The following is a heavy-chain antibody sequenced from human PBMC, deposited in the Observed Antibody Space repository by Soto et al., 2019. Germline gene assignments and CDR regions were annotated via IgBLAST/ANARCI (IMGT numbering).Heavy chain of an antibody. CDR2: IYYSGST. J-gene: IGHJ4*02. V-gene: IGHV4-31*03. CDR3: ARDGDGYGGAPYFDY. D-gene: IGHD2-21*01. CDR1: GVSTSSGGYY. Sequence: SETLSLTCTVSGVSTSSGGYYWSWIRQHPGKGLEWIGYIYYSGSTYYNPSLKSRVTISVDTSKNQFSLKLSSVTAADTAVYYCARDGDGYGGAPYFDYWGQGTLVPVSS.